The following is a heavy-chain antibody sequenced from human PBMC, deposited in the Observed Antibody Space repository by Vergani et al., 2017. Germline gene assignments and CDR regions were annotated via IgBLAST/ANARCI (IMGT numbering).Heavy chain of an antibody. D-gene: IGHD3-10*01. J-gene: IGHJ6*02. Sequence: QVQLQESGPRLVRPSQTLSLTCTVSGGSINTGAYYWSWIRQPAGKGLEWIGRVYTSGMTNYNPSLKSRVTILVDRSKSQLSLKLTSVTAGDTAVYFCARELSYYYGSGSDDYNPYYYVGMDVWGPGTTVTVSS. CDR2: VYTSGMT. CDR3: ARELSYYYGSGSDDYNPYYYVGMDV. CDR1: GGSINTGAYY. V-gene: IGHV4-61*02.